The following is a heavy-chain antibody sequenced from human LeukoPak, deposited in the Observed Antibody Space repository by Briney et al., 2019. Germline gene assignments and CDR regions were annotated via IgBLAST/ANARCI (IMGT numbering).Heavy chain of an antibody. CDR2: IYYSGST. J-gene: IGHJ5*02. CDR1: GGSISSSSYY. CDR3: ARHYSNYLNWFDP. V-gene: IGHV4-39*01. D-gene: IGHD4-11*01. Sequence: SETLSLTCTVSGGSISSSSYYWGWIRQPPGKGLEWIGSIYYSGSTYYNPSLKSRVTISVDTSKNQFSLKLSSVTAADTAAYYCARHYSNYLNWFDPWGQGTLVTVSS.